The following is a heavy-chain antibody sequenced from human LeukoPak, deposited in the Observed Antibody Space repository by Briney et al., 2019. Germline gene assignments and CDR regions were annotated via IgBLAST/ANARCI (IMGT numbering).Heavy chain of an antibody. J-gene: IGHJ5*02. D-gene: IGHD3-10*01. CDR3: ARGGGFSSYGSGTYRWSDQNWFDP. CDR2: SNPNSGDT. Sequence: ASVKVSCKASGYTFTGYYMHWVRQAPGQGLEWRGWSNPNSGDTNYAQKFQGRVTMTRDTSITTAYMELSRLRSDDTAVYYCARGGGFSSYGSGTYRWSDQNWFDPWGQGTLVTVSS. V-gene: IGHV1-2*02. CDR1: GYTFTGYY.